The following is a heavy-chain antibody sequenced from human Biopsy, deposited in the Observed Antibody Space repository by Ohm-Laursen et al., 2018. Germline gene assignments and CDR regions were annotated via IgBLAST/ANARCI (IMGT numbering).Heavy chain of an antibody. Sequence: SLRLSCAASGFTFSDYAMNWVRQAPGKGLEWVATIKKDGSEKYYVDSVKGRFTISRDNSKSSLSLQMNSLRGEDTAVYYCARAPFGSGSYSEFDYWGQGSLVTVSS. CDR2: IKKDGSEK. D-gene: IGHD3-22*01. J-gene: IGHJ4*02. V-gene: IGHV3-7*01. CDR3: ARAPFGSGSYSEFDY. CDR1: GFTFSDYA.